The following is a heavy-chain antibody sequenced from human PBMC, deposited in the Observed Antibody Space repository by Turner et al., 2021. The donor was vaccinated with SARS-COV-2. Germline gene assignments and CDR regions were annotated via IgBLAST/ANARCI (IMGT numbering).Heavy chain of an antibody. CDR1: GFIFSNSN. J-gene: IGHJ4*02. CDR2: ISCEGSSE. CDR3: ARSRGYNDC. Sequence: QVQLVESGGGVVQPGRSLRLSCAASGFIFSNSNMHWVRQARGKGLEWVAIISCEGSSEYYADTVKGRFTISRDNSKNTLYLQMNSLRAEDTAVYYCARSRGYNDCWGQGTLVTVSS. V-gene: IGHV3-30*03. D-gene: IGHD1-20*01.